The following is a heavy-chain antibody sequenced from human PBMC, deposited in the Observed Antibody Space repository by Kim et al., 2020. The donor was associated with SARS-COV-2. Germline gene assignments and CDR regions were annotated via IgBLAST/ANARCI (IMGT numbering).Heavy chain of an antibody. Sequence: SVKGRFTISRDDSKTTAYLQMNGLKTEDTAVYYCTRVPGTPLAFWDAFDIWGQGTMVTVSS. D-gene: IGHD1-1*01. V-gene: IGHV3-73*01. CDR3: TRVPGTPLAFWDAFDI. J-gene: IGHJ3*02.